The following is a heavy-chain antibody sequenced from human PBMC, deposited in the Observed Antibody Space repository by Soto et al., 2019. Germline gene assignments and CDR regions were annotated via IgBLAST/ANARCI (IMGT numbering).Heavy chain of an antibody. CDR2: IDPSDSYT. J-gene: IGHJ4*02. CDR3: ARQKDYYDSSGYYYSDY. Sequence: GESLKISCKGSGYSFTSYWISWVRQMPGKGLEWMGRIDPSDSYTNYSPSFQGHVTISADKSISTAYLQSSSLKASDTAMYYCARQKDYYDSSGYYYSDYWGQGTLVTVSS. D-gene: IGHD3-22*01. CDR1: GYSFTSYW. V-gene: IGHV5-10-1*01.